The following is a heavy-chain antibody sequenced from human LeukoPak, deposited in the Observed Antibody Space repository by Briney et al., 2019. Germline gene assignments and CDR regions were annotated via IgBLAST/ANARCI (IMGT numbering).Heavy chain of an antibody. CDR1: GGSFSGYY. CDR3: ARWGTTASGSDY. V-gene: IGHV4-34*01. D-gene: IGHD1-7*01. J-gene: IGHJ4*02. Sequence: SETLSLTCAVYGGSFSGYYWSWIRQPPGKGLEWIGEINHSGSTNYNPSLKSRVTISVDTSKNQFSLKLSSVTAADTAVYYCARWGTTASGSDYWGQGTLVTVSS. CDR2: INHSGST.